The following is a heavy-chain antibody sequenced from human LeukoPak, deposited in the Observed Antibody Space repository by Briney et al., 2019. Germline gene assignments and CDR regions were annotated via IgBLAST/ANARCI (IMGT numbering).Heavy chain of an antibody. J-gene: IGHJ4*02. Sequence: VGSLRLSCAASGFTFSSSTMNWVRQAPGKGLEWVASISSTGTYIYYADSVKGRFTISRDNAKNSLYLQMNSLRAEDTAVYYCARDRYYDTSGQYYFDYWGQGTQVTVSS. CDR1: GFTFSSST. D-gene: IGHD3-22*01. CDR2: ISSTGTYI. V-gene: IGHV3-21*01. CDR3: ARDRYYDTSGQYYFDY.